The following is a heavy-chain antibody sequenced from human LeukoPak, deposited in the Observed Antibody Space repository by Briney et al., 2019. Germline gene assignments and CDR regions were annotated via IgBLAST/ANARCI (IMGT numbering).Heavy chain of an antibody. V-gene: IGHV5-51*01. J-gene: IGHJ4*02. CDR3: ARTPSGSYRRGYFDY. CDR1: GYSFTSYW. Sequence: GEYLKISCKGSGYSFTSYWIGWVRQMPGKCLEWMGIIYPGDSDTRYSPSFQGQVTISADKSISTAYLQWSSLKASDTAMYYCARTPSGSYRRGYFDYWGQGTLVTVSS. D-gene: IGHD1-26*01. CDR2: IYPGDSDT.